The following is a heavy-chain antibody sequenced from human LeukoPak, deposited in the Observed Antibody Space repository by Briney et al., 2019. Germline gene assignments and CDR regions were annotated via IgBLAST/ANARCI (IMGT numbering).Heavy chain of an antibody. D-gene: IGHD4-17*01. V-gene: IGHV3-64D*06. CDR1: GFPFSSYA. CDR2: INNNGGTT. J-gene: IGHJ3*01. Sequence: GGSLRLSCSGFGFPFSSYALHWVRQAPRKGLEYVSAINNNGGTTYYADSVKDRFTISRDNSKNTLFLQMSSLRPEDTAVYYCLYGDYGGDAFPFWGQGAMVTVSS. CDR3: LYGDYGGDAFPF.